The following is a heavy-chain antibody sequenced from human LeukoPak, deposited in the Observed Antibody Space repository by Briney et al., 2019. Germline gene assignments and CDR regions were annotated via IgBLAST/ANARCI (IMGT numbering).Heavy chain of an antibody. Sequence: TGGSLRLSCAASGFTFSSYSMNRVRQAPGKGLEWVSYISSSSSTIYYADSVKGRFTISRDNAKNSLYLQMNSLRAEDTAVYYCAELGITMIGGVWGKGTTVTISS. CDR2: ISSSSSTI. V-gene: IGHV3-48*01. D-gene: IGHD3-10*02. J-gene: IGHJ6*04. CDR1: GFTFSSYS. CDR3: AELGITMIGGV.